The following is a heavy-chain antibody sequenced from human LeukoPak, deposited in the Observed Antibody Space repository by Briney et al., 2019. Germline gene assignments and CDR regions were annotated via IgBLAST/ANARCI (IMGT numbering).Heavy chain of an antibody. D-gene: IGHD3-22*01. CDR2: INSDGSST. J-gene: IGHJ4*02. CDR3: ARMADSSGYLYYFGY. Sequence: GGSLRLSCAASGFTFSSYWMHWVRQAPGRGLVWVSRINSDGSSTSYAGSVKGRFTISRDKSKNTLYLQVNSPRADDTAVYYCARMADSSGYLYYFGYWGQGTLVTVSS. CDR1: GFTFSSYW. V-gene: IGHV3-74*01.